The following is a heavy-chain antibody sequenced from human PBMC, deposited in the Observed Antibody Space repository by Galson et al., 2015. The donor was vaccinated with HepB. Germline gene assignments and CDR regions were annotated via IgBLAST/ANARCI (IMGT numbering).Heavy chain of an antibody. CDR2: ISYDGSNI. J-gene: IGHJ4*02. V-gene: IGHV3-30*18. Sequence: SLRLSCAASGFTFSSFVMHWVRQAPGKGLEWVAVISYDGSNIYYGDSVKGRFAISRDNSKNTLYLQMNSLRAEDTAVYYCAKDLDNISIFGAHSYWGRGTLVTVSS. CDR1: GFTFSSFV. D-gene: IGHD3-3*01. CDR3: AKDLDNISIFGAHSY.